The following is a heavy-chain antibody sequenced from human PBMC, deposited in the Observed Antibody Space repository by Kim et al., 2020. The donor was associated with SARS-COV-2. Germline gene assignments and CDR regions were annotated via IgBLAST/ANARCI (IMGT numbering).Heavy chain of an antibody. Sequence: GGSLRLSCVGSGFTFNIYTMHWVRQAPGKGLEWVAVTSADGGIKYYADSVKGRFNISRDNSKNTLYLQMDSLRPEDTALYSCAGAHDYDGTHTGEAFDRWGRGPSVTVSS. D-gene: IGHD3-16*01. CDR2: TSADGGIK. CDR1: GFTFNIYT. CDR3: AGAHDYDGTHTGEAFDR. J-gene: IGHJ3*01. V-gene: IGHV3-30*04.